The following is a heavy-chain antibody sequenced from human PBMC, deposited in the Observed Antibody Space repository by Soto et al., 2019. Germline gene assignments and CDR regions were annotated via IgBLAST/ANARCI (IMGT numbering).Heavy chain of an antibody. V-gene: IGHV3-48*04. J-gene: IGHJ3*02. CDR3: AREGRYFDWLPDAFDI. Sequence: HPGGSLRLSCAASGFTFSSYSMNWVRQAPGKGLEWVSYISSHSSTIYYADSVKGRFTISRDNAKNSLYLQMNSLRAEDTAVYYCAREGRYFDWLPDAFDIWGQGTMVTVSS. CDR2: ISSHSSTI. D-gene: IGHD3-9*01. CDR1: GFTFSSYS.